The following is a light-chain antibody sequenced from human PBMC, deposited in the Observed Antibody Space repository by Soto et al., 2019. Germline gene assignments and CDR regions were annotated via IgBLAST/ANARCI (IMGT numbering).Light chain of an antibody. CDR3: QQYGSSPPYP. V-gene: IGKV3-20*01. Sequence: EIVLTQSPGTLSLSPGERATLSCRASQSISSNYLAWYQQRPGQAPRLLIYGASSRATGIPDRFSGSGSGIDFTLAISRQEPEDFAMYYFQQYGSSPPYPFGQGTKLEIK. CDR1: QSISSNY. J-gene: IGKJ2*01. CDR2: GAS.